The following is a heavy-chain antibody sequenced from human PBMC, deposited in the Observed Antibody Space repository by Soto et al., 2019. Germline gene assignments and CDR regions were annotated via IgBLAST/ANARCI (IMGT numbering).Heavy chain of an antibody. CDR3: ARRITIPLSGIWAFDI. J-gene: IGHJ3*02. CDR2: INHSGST. V-gene: IGHV4-34*01. Sequence: QVQLQQWGAGLLKPSETLSLTCAVYGGSFSGYYWSWIRQPPGKGLEGIGEINHSGSTNYNPSLKSRFTISVDTSKNQFSLKLSSVTAADTAVYYCARRITIPLSGIWAFDIWGQGTMVTVSS. D-gene: IGHD3-9*01. CDR1: GGSFSGYY.